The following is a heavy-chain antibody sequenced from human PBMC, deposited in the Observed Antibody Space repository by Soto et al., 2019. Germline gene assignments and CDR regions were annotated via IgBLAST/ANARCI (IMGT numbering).Heavy chain of an antibody. V-gene: IGHV1-69*08. CDR3: ARGLGGRMDD. J-gene: IGHJ6*02. CDR1: GTIFSSYT. CDR2: LIPILGET. Sequence: QVQLVQSGAEVKKPGSSVRVSCKASGTIFSSYTISWVRQAPGQGLEWMGRLIPILGETNSAQKFQGRVTLTADKSTNTAYMELNSLRLEDTALYYCARGLGGRMDDWGQGTTVTVSS. D-gene: IGHD3-16*01.